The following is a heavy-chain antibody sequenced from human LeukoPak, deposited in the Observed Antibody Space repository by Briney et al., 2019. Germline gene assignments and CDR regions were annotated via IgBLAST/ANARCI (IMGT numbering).Heavy chain of an antibody. J-gene: IGHJ3*02. D-gene: IGHD1-26*01. V-gene: IGHV5-51*01. CDR3: ARLRGAPGAFDI. CDR1: GYSFTSYW. CDR2: TYPGDSDT. Sequence: GESLKISCKGSGYSFTSYWIVWVRQMPGKGLEWMGITYPGDSDTRYSPSLQGQVTISADKSIRTAYVQWRSLKASDTAMYYCARLRGAPGAFDIWGQGTVVTVSS.